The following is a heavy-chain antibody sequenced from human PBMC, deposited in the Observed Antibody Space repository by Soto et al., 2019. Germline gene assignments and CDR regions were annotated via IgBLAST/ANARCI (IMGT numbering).Heavy chain of an antibody. D-gene: IGHD6-13*01. Sequence: GWSLRLSCAASGFIFSNDAMHWVRQAPGKGLEWVAAILYDGSHEYYTDSVKGRLTISRDNSKSTLYLQMSSLGHDDTAVYYCARVPSAAAGTGFDCWGQGTLVTVSS. CDR2: ILYDGSHE. CDR3: ARVPSAAAGTGFDC. J-gene: IGHJ4*02. CDR1: GFIFSNDA. V-gene: IGHV3-30-3*01.